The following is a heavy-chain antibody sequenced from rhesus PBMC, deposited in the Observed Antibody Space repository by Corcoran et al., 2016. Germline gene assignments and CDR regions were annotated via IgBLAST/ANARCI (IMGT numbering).Heavy chain of an antibody. Sequence: QVQLQESGPGLVKPSETLSLTCAVSVGSISGYYWNWRRHPPGKGIEWVGYIGGSGVSTYYNPSLKSRVTISTDTSKNQFSLKLTSVTAADTGVYYCARNEYRHYGLDFWGQGVVVPVSS. CDR3: ARNEYRHYGLDF. CDR1: VGSISGYY. CDR2: IGGSGVST. V-gene: IGHV4-165*02. D-gene: IGHD4-23*01. J-gene: IGHJ6*01.